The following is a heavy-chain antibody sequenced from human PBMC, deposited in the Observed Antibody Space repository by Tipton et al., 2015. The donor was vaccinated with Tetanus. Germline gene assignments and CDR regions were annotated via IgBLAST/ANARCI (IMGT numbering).Heavy chain of an antibody. D-gene: IGHD3-22*01. CDR3: ARDRGYYIYYGMDV. Sequence: QLVQSGAEVKKPGASVKVSCKASGYTFTGYYMYWVRQAPGQGLEWMGWIDPNSGGTVYAQKFQGRVTMTRDTSISTAYMELRSLRSYDTAVYYCARDRGYYIYYGMDVWGPGTTVTVS. CDR2: IDPNSGGT. V-gene: IGHV1-2*02. CDR1: GYTFTGYY. J-gene: IGHJ6*02.